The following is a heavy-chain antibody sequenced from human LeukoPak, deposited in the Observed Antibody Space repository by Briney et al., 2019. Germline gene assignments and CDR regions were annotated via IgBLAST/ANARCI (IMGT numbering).Heavy chain of an antibody. CDR3: AKYASGAMRDY. J-gene: IGHJ4*02. D-gene: IGHD3-10*01. V-gene: IGHV4-39*01. Sequence: SETLSLTCAVSGASISTVGYYWGWIRQAPGKGLEWIGKVDYRGITQYDPSLKSRVIMSLDTSKNQFSLILSSVTAADTAMYYCAKYASGAMRDYWGQGTLVTVSP. CDR1: GASISTVGYY. CDR2: VDYRGIT.